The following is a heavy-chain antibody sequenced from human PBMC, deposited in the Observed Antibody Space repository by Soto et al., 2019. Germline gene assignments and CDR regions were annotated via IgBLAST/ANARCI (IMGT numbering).Heavy chain of an antibody. J-gene: IGHJ4*02. D-gene: IGHD1-7*01. V-gene: IGHV5-51*01. Sequence: GESLKISCKGSGYNFGGYWIGWVRQMPGKGLEWMGIIFPGDSDTRYSPSFQGQVTISADKSISTVYLQWRSLKASDTAIYLCARGGFIGTTPDYWGQGTRVTVSS. CDR1: GYNFGGYW. CDR3: ARGGFIGTTPDY. CDR2: IFPGDSDT.